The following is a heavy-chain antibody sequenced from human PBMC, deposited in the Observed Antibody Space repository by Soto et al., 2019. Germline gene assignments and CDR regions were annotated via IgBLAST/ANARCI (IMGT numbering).Heavy chain of an antibody. CDR1: GFTFSSYA. CDR2: ISGSGGST. D-gene: IGHD6-13*01. Sequence: EVQLLESGGGLVQPGGSLRLSCAASGFTFSSYAMSWVRQAPGKGLEWVSAISGSGGSTYYADSVKRRFTISRDNSKNTLYLQMNSLRAEDTAVYYCAKDRGSSSWYPGYWGQGTLVTVSS. CDR3: AKDRGSSSWYPGY. V-gene: IGHV3-23*01. J-gene: IGHJ4*02.